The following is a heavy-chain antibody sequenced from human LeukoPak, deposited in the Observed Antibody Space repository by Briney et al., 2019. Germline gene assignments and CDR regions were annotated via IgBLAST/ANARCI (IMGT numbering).Heavy chain of an antibody. D-gene: IGHD2-2*01. CDR3: ARAETSSTSFVIFDY. J-gene: IGHJ4*02. V-gene: IGHV3-72*01. CDR2: TRNKANSYTT. CDR1: GFTFSDYY. Sequence: PGGSLRLSCAVSGFTFSDYYMDWVRQAPGKGLEWVGRTRNKANSYTTEYAASVKGRFTISRDDSKNLLYLQMHSLKAEDTAVYYCARAETSSTSFVIFDYWGQGTLVTVSS.